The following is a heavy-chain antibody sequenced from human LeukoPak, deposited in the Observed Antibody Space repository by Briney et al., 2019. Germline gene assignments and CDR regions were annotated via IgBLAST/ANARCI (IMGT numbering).Heavy chain of an antibody. CDR1: GGSISSYY. CDR3: ARGSVVPAASIFFDY. CDR2: IYYSGST. Sequence: SETLSLXCTVSGGSISSYYWSWIRQPPGKGLEWIGYIYYSGSTNYNPSLKSRVTISVDTSKNQFSLKLSSVTAADTAVYYCARGSVVPAASIFFDYWGQGTLVTVSS. D-gene: IGHD2-2*01. J-gene: IGHJ4*02. V-gene: IGHV4-59*01.